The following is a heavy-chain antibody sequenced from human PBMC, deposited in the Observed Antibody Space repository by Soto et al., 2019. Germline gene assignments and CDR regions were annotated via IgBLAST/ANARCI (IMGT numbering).Heavy chain of an antibody. J-gene: IGHJ4*02. CDR2: IIPFFRTA. V-gene: IGHV1-69*01. D-gene: IGHD4-17*01. Sequence: QVQLVQSGTEVKKTGSSVKVSCKASGGTFSTFGISWVRQAPGQGLEWRGGIIPFFRTARYSQKFEDRITITADESTNTVYMDLRSLTSEDTAIYYCAKSAPMDAGDKYYYDCWGQGALVTVSS. CDR1: GGTFSTFG. CDR3: AKSAPMDAGDKYYYDC.